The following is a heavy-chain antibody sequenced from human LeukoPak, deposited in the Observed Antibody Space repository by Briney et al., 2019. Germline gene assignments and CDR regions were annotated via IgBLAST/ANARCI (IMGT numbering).Heavy chain of an antibody. D-gene: IGHD3-22*01. Sequence: GGSLRLSCAASGFTFSSYWMSWVRQAPGKGLEWVANIKQDGSEKYYVDSVKGRFTISRDNAKNSLYLQMNSLRAEDTAVYYCARDNYYDSSGYYWPDAFDIWGQGTMVTVSS. CDR3: ARDNYYDSSGYYWPDAFDI. V-gene: IGHV3-7*01. CDR1: GFTFSSYW. CDR2: IKQDGSEK. J-gene: IGHJ3*02.